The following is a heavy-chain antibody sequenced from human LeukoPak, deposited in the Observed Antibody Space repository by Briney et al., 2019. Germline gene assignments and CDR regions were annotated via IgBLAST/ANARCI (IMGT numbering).Heavy chain of an antibody. J-gene: IGHJ3*02. Sequence: ASVKVSCKASGYTFTGYYMHWVRQAPGQGLEWMGWINPNSGGANYAQKFQGRVTMTRDTSISTAYMEMSRLRSDDTAVYYCARNLWFGESSDAFDMWGQGTMVTVSS. CDR1: GYTFTGYY. D-gene: IGHD3-10*01. CDR2: INPNSGGA. V-gene: IGHV1-2*02. CDR3: ARNLWFGESSDAFDM.